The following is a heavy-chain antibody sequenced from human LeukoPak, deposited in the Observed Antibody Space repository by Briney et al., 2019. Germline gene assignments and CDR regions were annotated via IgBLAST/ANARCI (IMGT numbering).Heavy chain of an antibody. CDR1: GFTFSTYA. Sequence: QPGGSLRLSCAASGFTFSTYAMSWVRQVPAKGLEWVSANSTTTYYADFVEGRFTISRDNSKNTLYLQMNSLRAEDTAVYYCAKPIGPRYRDYHNSCFDSWGQGTLVTVSS. J-gene: IGHJ5*01. V-gene: IGHV3-23*01. D-gene: IGHD4-17*01. CDR3: AKPIGPRYRDYHNSCFDS. CDR2: NSTTT.